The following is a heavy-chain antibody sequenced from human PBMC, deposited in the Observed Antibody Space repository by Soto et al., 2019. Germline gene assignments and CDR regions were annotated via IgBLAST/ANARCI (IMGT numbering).Heavy chain of an antibody. CDR2: ISGSGGST. CDR1: GFTFSSYA. V-gene: IGHV3-23*01. J-gene: IGHJ4*02. CDR3: AQRATGTYFDY. D-gene: IGHD1-1*01. Sequence: EVQLLESGGGLVQPGGSLRLSSAASGFTFSSYAMNWVRQAPGKGLEWVSVISGSGGSTYYADSVKGRFTISRDNSKNTLDLQMNSLRAEDTAVYYCAQRATGTYFDYWGQGTLVTVSS.